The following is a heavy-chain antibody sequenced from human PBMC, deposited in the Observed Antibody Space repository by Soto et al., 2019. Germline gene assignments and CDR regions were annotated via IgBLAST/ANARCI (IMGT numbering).Heavy chain of an antibody. D-gene: IGHD3-3*01. CDR1: GGSFSGYD. CDR2: INHSGST. CDR3: AREIGFFGVVTTPPYYFDY. Sequence: PSETLSLTCAVYGGSFSGYDWSWIRQPPGKGLEWIGEINHSGSTNYNPSLKSRVTISVDTSKNQFSLKLSSVTAADTAVYYCAREIGFFGVVTTPPYYFDYWGQGTLVTVSS. J-gene: IGHJ4*02. V-gene: IGHV4-34*01.